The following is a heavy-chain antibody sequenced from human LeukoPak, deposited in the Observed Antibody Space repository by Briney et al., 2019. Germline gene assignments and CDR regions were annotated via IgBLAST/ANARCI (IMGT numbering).Heavy chain of an antibody. CDR1: GFTFSSYA. CDR2: ISSNGGST. CDR3: ARGSLAVAGTLGAFDI. Sequence: GGSLRLSCAESGFTFSSYAMHWVRQAPGKGLEYVSAISSNGGSTYYANSVKGRFTISRDNSKNTLYLQMGSLRAEDMAVYYCARGSLAVAGTLGAFDIWGQGTMVTVSS. J-gene: IGHJ3*02. V-gene: IGHV3-64*01. D-gene: IGHD6-19*01.